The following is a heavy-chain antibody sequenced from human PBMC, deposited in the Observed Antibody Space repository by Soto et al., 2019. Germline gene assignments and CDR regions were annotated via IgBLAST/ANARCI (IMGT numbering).Heavy chain of an antibody. J-gene: IGHJ6*02. CDR3: ARDQHAWNYGTYYYYYYGMDV. CDR2: ISYDGSNK. Sequence: QVQLVESGGGVVQPGRSLRLSCAASGFTFSSSGLHWVRQAPGKGLEWVAVISYDGSNKYYADSVKGRFTISRDNSKNTLYLQMNSLRAEDTAVYYCARDQHAWNYGTYYYYYYGMDVWGQGTTVTVSS. CDR1: GFTFSSSG. V-gene: IGHV3-30*03. D-gene: IGHD1-7*01.